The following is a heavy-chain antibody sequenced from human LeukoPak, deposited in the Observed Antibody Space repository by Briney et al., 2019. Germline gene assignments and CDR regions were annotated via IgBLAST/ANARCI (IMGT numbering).Heavy chain of an antibody. J-gene: IGHJ4*02. D-gene: IGHD3-22*01. Sequence: GGSLRLSCAASGFTFSTYAVNWVRQAPGKGREGGSTISGRGDSTYYADSVKGRFTISRDNSKDTLYLQMSSVRVDDTAAYYCARDRGRYYDSRGFYWGYYFDSWGQGILVTVST. CDR3: ARDRGRYYDSRGFYWGYYFDS. CDR2: ISGRGDST. V-gene: IGHV3-23*01. CDR1: GFTFSTYA.